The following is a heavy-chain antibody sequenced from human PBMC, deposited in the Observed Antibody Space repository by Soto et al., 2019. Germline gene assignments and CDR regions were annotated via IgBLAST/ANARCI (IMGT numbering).Heavy chain of an antibody. V-gene: IGHV1-3*01. Sequence: GASVKVSCKASGYTFTSYAMHWVRQAPGQRLEWMGWINAGNGNTKYSQKFQGRVTITRDTSASTAYMELSSLRSEDTAVYYCARVPNMITSGSRGDAFDIWGQGTMVTVSS. J-gene: IGHJ3*02. CDR3: ARVPNMITSGSRGDAFDI. D-gene: IGHD3-16*01. CDR1: GYTFTSYA. CDR2: INAGNGNT.